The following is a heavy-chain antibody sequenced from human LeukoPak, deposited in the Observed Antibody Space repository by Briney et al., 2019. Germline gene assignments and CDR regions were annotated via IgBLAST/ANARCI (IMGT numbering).Heavy chain of an antibody. D-gene: IGHD3/OR15-3a*01. CDR3: ARIGHLDCLDY. Sequence: ETLSLTCAVSGGSISSGGYSWSWVRQAPGKGLEWVANIKQDGSEKYYVDSVKGRFTISRDNAKNSLYLQMNSLRAEDTAVYYCARIGHLDCLDYWGQGTLVTVSS. V-gene: IGHV3-7*01. CDR1: GGSISSGGYS. J-gene: IGHJ4*02. CDR2: IKQDGSEK.